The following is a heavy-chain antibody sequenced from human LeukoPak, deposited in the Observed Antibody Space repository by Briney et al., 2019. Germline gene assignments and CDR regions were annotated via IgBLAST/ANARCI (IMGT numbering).Heavy chain of an antibody. J-gene: IGHJ6*02. CDR3: ARDRGGKNYYYYYGMDV. V-gene: IGHV1-46*01. CDR2: INPSGGST. D-gene: IGHD4-23*01. Sequence: ASVKVSCKASGYTFTSYYMHWVRQAPGQGLEWMGIINPSGGSTSYAQKFQGRVTMTRDTSTSTVYMELSSLRSEDTAVYYCARDRGGKNYYYYYGMDVWGQGTTVTVSS. CDR1: GYTFTSYY.